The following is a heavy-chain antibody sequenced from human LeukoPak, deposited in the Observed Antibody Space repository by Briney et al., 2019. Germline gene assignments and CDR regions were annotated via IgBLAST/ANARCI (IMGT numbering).Heavy chain of an antibody. CDR1: GGSISSSSYY. J-gene: IGHJ5*02. CDR3: ARHPYIRLNAYSSSPLCNWFDP. CDR2: IYYSGST. V-gene: IGHV4-39*01. Sequence: PETLSLTCTVSGGSISSSSYYWGWIRQPPGKELEWIGSIYYSGSTYYNPSLKSRVTISVDTSKNQFSLKLSSVTAADTAVYYCARHPYIRLNAYSSSPLCNWFDPWGQGTLVTVSS. D-gene: IGHD6-6*01.